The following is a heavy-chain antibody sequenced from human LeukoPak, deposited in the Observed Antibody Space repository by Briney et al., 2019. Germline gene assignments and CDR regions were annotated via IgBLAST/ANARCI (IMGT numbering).Heavy chain of an antibody. Sequence: GGSLRLSCAASEFTLSSYEMNGVREAPGRGLEGGGRIKSKTDGGTTEFAAPVKGRFTISRDDSKNTLYLQMNSLKTEDTAVYYCTTDAGYCSGGSCYRGGFDIWGQGTMVTVSS. CDR3: TTDAGYCSGGSCYRGGFDI. D-gene: IGHD2-15*01. CDR1: EFTLSSYE. J-gene: IGHJ3*02. V-gene: IGHV3-15*01. CDR2: IKSKTDGGTT.